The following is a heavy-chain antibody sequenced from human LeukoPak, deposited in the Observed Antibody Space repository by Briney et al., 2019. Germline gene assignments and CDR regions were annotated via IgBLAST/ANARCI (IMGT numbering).Heavy chain of an antibody. CDR3: ARVMADYGGKGNDAFDI. CDR2: IKQDGSER. Sequence: GGSLRLSCVVSGFTFSNFWMSWVRQAPGKGLEWVANIKQDGSERYYVDSVKGRFTISRDNAKNSLYLQMNSLRAEDTALYHCARVMADYGGKGNDAFDIWGQGTMVTVSS. J-gene: IGHJ3*02. V-gene: IGHV3-7*01. D-gene: IGHD4-23*01. CDR1: GFTFSNFW.